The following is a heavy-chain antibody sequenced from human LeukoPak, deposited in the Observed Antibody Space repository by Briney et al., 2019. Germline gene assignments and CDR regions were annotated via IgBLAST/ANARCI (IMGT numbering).Heavy chain of an antibody. V-gene: IGHV4-34*01. Sequence: PSETLSLTCAVYGGSFSGYYWSWIRQPPGKGLEWIGEINHSGSTNYNPSLKSRVTISVDTSKNQFSLKLSSVTAADTAVYYCASYSSSSWWFAPWGQGTLVTVSS. D-gene: IGHD6-6*01. J-gene: IGHJ5*02. CDR3: ASYSSSSWWFAP. CDR1: GGSFSGYY. CDR2: INHSGST.